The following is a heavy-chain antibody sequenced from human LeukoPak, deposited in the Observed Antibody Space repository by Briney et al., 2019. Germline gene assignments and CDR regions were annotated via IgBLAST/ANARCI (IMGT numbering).Heavy chain of an antibody. CDR1: GFTFSSYS. Sequence: PGGSLRLSCAASGFTFSSYSMNWVRQAPGKGLEWVSYISSSSTIYYADSVKGRFTISRDNAKNSLYLQMNSLRAEDTAVYYCAREGRTPGWVFYMDVWGKGTTVTVSS. V-gene: IGHV3-48*01. J-gene: IGHJ6*03. CDR2: ISSSSTI. CDR3: AREGRTPGWVFYMDV. D-gene: IGHD1-26*01.